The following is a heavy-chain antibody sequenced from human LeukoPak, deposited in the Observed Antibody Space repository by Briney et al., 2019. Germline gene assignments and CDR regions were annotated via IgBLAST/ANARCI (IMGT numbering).Heavy chain of an antibody. V-gene: IGHV3-20*04. D-gene: IGHD3-22*01. J-gene: IGHJ4*02. Sequence: PGGSLRLSCAASGFTFSSYSMNWVRQAPGKGLEWVSGINWNGGSTGYADSVKGRFTISRDNAKNSLYLQMNSLRAEDTALYYCARGKYYDSSGTFFDYWGQGTLVTVSS. CDR3: ARGKYYDSSGTFFDY. CDR1: GFTFSSYS. CDR2: INWNGGST.